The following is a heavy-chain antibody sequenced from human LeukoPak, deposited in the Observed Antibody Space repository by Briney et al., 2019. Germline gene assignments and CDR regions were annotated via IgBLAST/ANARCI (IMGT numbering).Heavy chain of an antibody. Sequence: TGGSLRLSCAASGFTFSSYVMHWVRQAPGKGLEWVAVIWYDGFNKYYADSVKGRFTISRDNSKNTLYLQMNSLRADDTAVYYCATITSMRVVLISWGQGTLVTVSS. CDR2: IWYDGFNK. D-gene: IGHD3-22*01. CDR3: ATITSMRVVLIS. CDR1: GFTFSSYV. V-gene: IGHV3-33*01. J-gene: IGHJ1*01.